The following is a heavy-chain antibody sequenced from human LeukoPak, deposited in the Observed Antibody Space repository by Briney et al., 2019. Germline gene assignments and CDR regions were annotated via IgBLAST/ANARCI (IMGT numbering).Heavy chain of an antibody. V-gene: IGHV3-64*01. CDR2: ISSNGGST. D-gene: IGHD5-24*01. Sequence: QAGGSLRLSCAASGFTFSSYAMHWVRQAPGKGLEYVSAISSNGGSTYYANSVKGRFTISRDNSKNTLYLQMGSLRAEDMAVYYCARERDGYMDVWGKGTTVTVSS. CDR1: GFTFSSYA. CDR3: ARERDGYMDV. J-gene: IGHJ6*03.